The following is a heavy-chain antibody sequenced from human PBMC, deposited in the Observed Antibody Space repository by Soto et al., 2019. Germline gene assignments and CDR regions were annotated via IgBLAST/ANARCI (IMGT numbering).Heavy chain of an antibody. J-gene: IGHJ4*02. V-gene: IGHV1-18*01. Sequence: ASVRVSCKASGYTFTTYGISWVRQAPGQGPEWMGWISAYNGNTKYAPNLQGRLTMTTDTSTTTAYMELRSLRSDDTAVYYCARDSSIQWTSGPKSDCWGQGTLVTVSS. CDR1: GYTFTTYG. CDR3: ARDSSIQWTSGPKSDC. CDR2: ISAYNGNT. D-gene: IGHD5-12*01.